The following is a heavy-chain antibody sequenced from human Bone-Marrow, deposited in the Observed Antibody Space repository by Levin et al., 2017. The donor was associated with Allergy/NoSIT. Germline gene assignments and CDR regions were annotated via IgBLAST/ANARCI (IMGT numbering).Heavy chain of an antibody. CDR2: IYYTGST. J-gene: IGHJ6*02. Sequence: SQTLSLTCSVSGDSVSSIHSYWTWVRQPPGKGLEWIGYIYYTGSTNYNPSLNSRVTMSIDTSKNLLSLRVRSVTAADTAVYYCARDTNSGMDVWGHGTTVTVSS. V-gene: IGHV4-61*01. CDR3: ARDTNSGMDV. D-gene: IGHD1-26*01. CDR1: GDSVSSIHSY.